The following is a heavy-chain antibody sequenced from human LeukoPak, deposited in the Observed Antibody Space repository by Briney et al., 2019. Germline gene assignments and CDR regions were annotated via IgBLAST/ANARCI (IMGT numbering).Heavy chain of an antibody. CDR3: ARHGCSSTSCFYYMDV. CDR2: INHSGST. J-gene: IGHJ6*03. Sequence: PSETLSLTCAVYGGSFSGYYWSWIRQPPGKGQEWIGEINHSGSTNYNPSLKSRVTISVDTSKNQFSLKLSSVTAADTAVYYCARHGCSSTSCFYYMDVWGKGTTVTISS. CDR1: GGSFSGYY. V-gene: IGHV4-34*01. D-gene: IGHD2-2*01.